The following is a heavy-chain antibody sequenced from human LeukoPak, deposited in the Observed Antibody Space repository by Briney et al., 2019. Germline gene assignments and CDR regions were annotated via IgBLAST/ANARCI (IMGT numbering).Heavy chain of an antibody. Sequence: GGSLRLSCAASGFTFSSYGMHWVRQAPGKGLEWVAFIRYDGSNKYYADSVKGRFTISRDNSKNTLYLQMNSLRAEDTAVYYCAKDGSFYDSSGYYYPDYFDYWGQGTLVTVSS. CDR1: GFTFSSYG. CDR3: AKDGSFYDSSGYYYPDYFDY. D-gene: IGHD3-22*01. CDR2: IRYDGSNK. J-gene: IGHJ4*02. V-gene: IGHV3-30*02.